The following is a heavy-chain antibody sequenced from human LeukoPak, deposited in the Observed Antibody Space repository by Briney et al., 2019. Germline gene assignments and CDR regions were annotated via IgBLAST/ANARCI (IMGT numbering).Heavy chain of an antibody. CDR1: GFTVSSNY. D-gene: IGHD6-19*01. Sequence: GGSLRLSCAASGFTVSSNYMSWVRQAPGKGLEWVSVIYSGGSTYYADSVKGRFTISRDNSKNTLYLQMNSLRAEDTAVYYCAVTTVAGTFDYWGQGTLVTVSS. V-gene: IGHV3-53*01. J-gene: IGHJ4*02. CDR3: AVTTVAGTFDY. CDR2: IYSGGST.